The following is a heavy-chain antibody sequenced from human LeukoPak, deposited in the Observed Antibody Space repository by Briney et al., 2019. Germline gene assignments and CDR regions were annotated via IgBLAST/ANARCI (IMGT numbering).Heavy chain of an antibody. CDR2: INPNSGGT. J-gene: IGHJ5*02. Sequence: ASVKVSCKASGYTFTGYYMHWVRQASGQGLEWMGWINPNSGGTNYAQKFQGRVTMTRDTSISTAYMELSRLRSDDTAVYYCARGKHYYDSSGYSSLHWFDPWGQGTLVTVSS. CDR3: ARGKHYYDSSGYSSLHWFDP. D-gene: IGHD3-22*01. V-gene: IGHV1-2*02. CDR1: GYTFTGYY.